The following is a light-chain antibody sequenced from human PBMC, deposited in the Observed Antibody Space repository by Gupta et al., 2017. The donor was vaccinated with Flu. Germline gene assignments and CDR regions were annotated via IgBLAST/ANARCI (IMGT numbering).Light chain of an antibody. CDR1: QSVSSS. Sequence: ATLSVSPGERATLSCRASQSVSSSFLAWYQQKPGQAPRLLIYAASTRATGIPARFVGSGSGTEFTLTISSLQSEDFAVYYCQQYSNWPLTFGQGTKLEIK. J-gene: IGKJ2*01. CDR2: AAS. CDR3: QQYSNWPLT. V-gene: IGKV3-15*01.